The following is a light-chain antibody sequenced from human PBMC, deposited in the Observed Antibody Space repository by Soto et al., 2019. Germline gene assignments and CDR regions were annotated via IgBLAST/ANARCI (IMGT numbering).Light chain of an antibody. CDR1: QSVSSSY. CDR2: GAS. V-gene: IGKV3-20*01. CDR3: QQCGSSPPT. Sequence: EIVLTHSPGTLSLSPWESTTLSCWASQSVSSSYLAWYQQKTGQPPRLLIYGASSRAAGIPDRFSGRGSGTYFTLTITRLEPEDFAVYYCQQCGSSPPTFGQGTKVDIK. J-gene: IGKJ1*01.